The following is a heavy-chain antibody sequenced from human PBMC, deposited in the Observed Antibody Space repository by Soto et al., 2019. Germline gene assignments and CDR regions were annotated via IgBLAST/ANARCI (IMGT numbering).Heavy chain of an antibody. V-gene: IGHV4-59*01. CDR1: GDSISSYY. Sequence: SETLSLTCTVSGDSISSYYWSWIRRPPGKGLEWIGYVYHSGTTNYNPSLKSRVTISVDTSKNQFTLKLSSVTAADTAVYYCARGASSRFFYKDVWGKGTAVTVSS. J-gene: IGHJ6*03. D-gene: IGHD6-13*01. CDR2: VYHSGTT. CDR3: ARGASSRFFYKDV.